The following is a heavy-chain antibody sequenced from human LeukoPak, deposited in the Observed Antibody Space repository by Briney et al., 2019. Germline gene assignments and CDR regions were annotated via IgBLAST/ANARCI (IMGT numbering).Heavy chain of an antibody. D-gene: IGHD3-16*02. V-gene: IGHV3-23*01. Sequence: GGSLRLSCAASGFTFSSYAMSWVRQAPGKGLEWVSAISGSGGSTYYADSVKGRFTISRDNSKNTLYLQMNSLRAEDTAVYYCAKSGVTFGGVIVRGDYWGQGTLVTVSS. CDR2: ISGSGGST. CDR3: AKSGVTFGGVIVRGDY. J-gene: IGHJ4*02. CDR1: GFTFSSYA.